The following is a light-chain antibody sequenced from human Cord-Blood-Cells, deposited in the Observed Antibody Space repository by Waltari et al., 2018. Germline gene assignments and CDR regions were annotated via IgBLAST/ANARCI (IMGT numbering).Light chain of an antibody. CDR3: QQRSNWPYS. J-gene: IGKJ2*03. CDR2: DAS. V-gene: IGKV3-11*01. CDR1: QSVSSY. Sequence: ELVLTQSPATLSLSPGERATLSCRASQSVSSYLAWYQQKPGKAPRLLIYDASNRATGIPARFSGSGSGTDFTLTISSLEPEDFAVYYCQQRSNWPYSFGQGTKLEIK.